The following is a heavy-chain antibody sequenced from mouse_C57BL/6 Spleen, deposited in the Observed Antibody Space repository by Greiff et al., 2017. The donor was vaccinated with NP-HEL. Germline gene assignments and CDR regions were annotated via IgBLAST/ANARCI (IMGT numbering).Heavy chain of an antibody. V-gene: IGHV1-52*01. CDR3: AREGYYYGSSFVDY. Sequence: VQLQQPGAELVRPGSSVKLSCKASGYTFTSYWMHWVKQRPIQGLEWIGNIDPSDSETHYNQKFKDKATLTVDKSSSTAYMQLSSLTSEDSAVYYCAREGYYYGSSFVDYWGQGTTLTVSS. CDR2: IDPSDSET. CDR1: GYTFTSYW. D-gene: IGHD1-1*01. J-gene: IGHJ2*01.